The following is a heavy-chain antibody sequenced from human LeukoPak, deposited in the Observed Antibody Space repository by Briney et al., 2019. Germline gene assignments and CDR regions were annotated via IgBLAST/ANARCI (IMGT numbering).Heavy chain of an antibody. CDR2: INQDGSKK. CDR3: AKELGYCSSTSCYTYFDY. J-gene: IGHJ4*02. D-gene: IGHD2-2*02. V-gene: IGHV3-7*03. Sequence: GGSLRLSCTASGFSFSGYWMTWVRQTPGKGLEWVANINQDGSKKSYVDSVRGRFTISRDNSKNTLYLQMNSLRAEDTAVYYCAKELGYCSSTSCYTYFDYWGQGTLVTVSS. CDR1: GFSFSGYW.